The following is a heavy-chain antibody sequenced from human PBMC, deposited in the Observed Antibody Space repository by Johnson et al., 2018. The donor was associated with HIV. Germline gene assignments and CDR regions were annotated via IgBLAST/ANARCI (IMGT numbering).Heavy chain of an antibody. Sequence: QVQLVESGGGVVQPGRSLRLSCAASGFTFSSYAMYWVRQAPGKGLEWVAVISYDGSNKYYADSVKGRFTISRDNSKNTLYLRMNSLRAEDTAVYYCARVRGAFDIWGQGTMVTVSS. CDR2: ISYDGSNK. CDR1: GFTFSSYA. J-gene: IGHJ3*02. CDR3: ARVRGAFDI. V-gene: IGHV3-30-3*01.